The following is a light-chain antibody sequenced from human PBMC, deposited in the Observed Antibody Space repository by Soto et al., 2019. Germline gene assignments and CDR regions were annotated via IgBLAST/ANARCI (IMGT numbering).Light chain of an antibody. CDR2: GAS. CDR3: QHYDSLPIT. J-gene: IGKJ5*01. V-gene: IGKV3-20*01. Sequence: EIVLTQSPGTLSLSPGERATLSCRASQSVSSSYLAWYQQKPGQPPRLLIYGASSRATGIPDRFSGSGSGTDFTLTISRLEPEVFAVFYCQHYDSLPITFGQGTRLETK. CDR1: QSVSSSY.